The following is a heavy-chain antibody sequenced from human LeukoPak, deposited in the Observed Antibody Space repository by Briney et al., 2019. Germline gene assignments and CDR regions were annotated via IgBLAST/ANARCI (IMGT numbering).Heavy chain of an antibody. D-gene: IGHD3-10*01. CDR3: ARAGVRGAIDY. J-gene: IGHJ4*02. CDR1: GFTVSSNY. V-gene: IGHV3-53*01. CDR2: IYSAGST. Sequence: GGSLRLSCAASGFTVSSNYMSWVRQAPGKGLEWVSVIYSAGSTYYADSVKGRFTISRDNSKNTLFLQMNSLRAEDTAVYYCARAGVRGAIDYWGQGTLVTVSS.